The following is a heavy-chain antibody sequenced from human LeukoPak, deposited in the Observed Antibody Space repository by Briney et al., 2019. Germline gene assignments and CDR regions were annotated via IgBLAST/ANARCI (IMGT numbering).Heavy chain of an antibody. Sequence: ASVKVSCKASGYTFTSYGISLVRQAPGQGLEWMGWMNPNSGNTGYAQKFQGRVTITTNTSISTAYMELNSLRSEDTAVYYCARGADYGDYLKNWFDPWGQGTLVTVSS. D-gene: IGHD4-17*01. CDR2: MNPNSGNT. CDR3: ARGADYGDYLKNWFDP. CDR1: GYTFTSYG. V-gene: IGHV1-8*03. J-gene: IGHJ5*02.